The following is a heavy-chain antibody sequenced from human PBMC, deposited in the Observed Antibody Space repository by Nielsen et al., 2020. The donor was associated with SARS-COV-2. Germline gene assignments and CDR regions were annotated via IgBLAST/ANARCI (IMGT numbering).Heavy chain of an antibody. J-gene: IGHJ4*02. CDR2: IKQDGSEK. CDR3: ARDLGSSGRDY. D-gene: IGHD6-19*01. Sequence: GESLKISCAASGFTFSSYWMSWVRQAPGKGLEWVANIKQDGSEKYYVDSVKGRFTISRDNAKNSLYLQMNSLRAEDTAVYYCARDLGSSGRDYWGQGTLVTVSS. V-gene: IGHV3-7*01. CDR1: GFTFSSYW.